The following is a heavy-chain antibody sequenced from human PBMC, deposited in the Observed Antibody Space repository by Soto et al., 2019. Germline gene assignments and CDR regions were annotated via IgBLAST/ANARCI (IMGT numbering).Heavy chain of an antibody. CDR1: GGTFSSYA. J-gene: IGHJ5*02. CDR3: ARGGGTILAPLP. Sequence: ASVKVSCKDYGGTFSSYAIRWVRQSPGQGLEWMGWINPNSGATKYAQKFQGRVTLSRDTSIRTAYMELSGLRSDDTAVYYCARGGGTILAPLPWGQGTMVPVSS. V-gene: IGHV1-2*02. D-gene: IGHD3-3*01. CDR2: INPNSGAT.